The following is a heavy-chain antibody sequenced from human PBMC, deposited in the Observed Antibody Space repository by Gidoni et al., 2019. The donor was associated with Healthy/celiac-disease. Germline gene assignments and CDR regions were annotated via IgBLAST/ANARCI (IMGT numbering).Heavy chain of an antibody. V-gene: IGHV4-31*03. J-gene: IGHJ4*02. CDR1: GGSIRSGGYY. CDR3: ARGLKWFGEPSYYFDY. Sequence: QVQLQESGPGLVKPSQTLSLTCTVSGGSIRSGGYYWSWIRQHPGKGLEWIGYIYYSGSTYYNPSLKSRVTISVDMSKNQFSLKLSSVTAADTAVYYCARGLKWFGEPSYYFDYWGQGTLVTVSS. D-gene: IGHD3-10*01. CDR2: IYYSGST.